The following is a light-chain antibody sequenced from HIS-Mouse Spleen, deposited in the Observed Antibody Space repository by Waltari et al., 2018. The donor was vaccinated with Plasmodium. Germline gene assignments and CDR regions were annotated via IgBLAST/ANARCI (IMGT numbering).Light chain of an antibody. CDR3: QVWDSSTVV. CDR2: RDS. CDR1: NIGSKN. V-gene: IGLV3-9*01. J-gene: IGLJ2*01. Sequence: SYELTQPLSVSVALGQTARITCGGNNIGSKNVHWYQQKPGQAPVLVIYRDSNRPSGVPERFSGSNSGNTATLTSSRAQAGDEADYYCQVWDSSTVVFGRGTKLTVL.